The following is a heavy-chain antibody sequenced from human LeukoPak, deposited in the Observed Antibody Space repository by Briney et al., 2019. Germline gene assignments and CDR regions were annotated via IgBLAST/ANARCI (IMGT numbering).Heavy chain of an antibody. D-gene: IGHD3-22*01. CDR2: IYYSGST. CDR1: GGSISSGDYY. Sequence: SETLSLTCTVSGGSISSGDYYWSWIRQPPGKGLEWIGYIYYSGSTNYNPSLKSRVTISVDTSKNQFSLKLSSVTAADTAVYYCARHSVYYDSSGRLHDAFDIWGQGTMVTVSS. V-gene: IGHV4-30-4*01. J-gene: IGHJ3*02. CDR3: ARHSVYYDSSGRLHDAFDI.